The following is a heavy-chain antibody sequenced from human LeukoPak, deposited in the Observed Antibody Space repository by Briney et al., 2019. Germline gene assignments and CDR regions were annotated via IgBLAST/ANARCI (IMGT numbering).Heavy chain of an antibody. CDR3: ERRDCSGASCYFHY. Sequence: SETLSLTCAVSGYSISSGYYWGWIRPPPGKGLGWIGNMFHSGDNSYNPSLMSRVTTSVDTSKDQLSLRLTSVTAADTAVYYCERRDCSGASCYFHYWGQGTLVTVSS. CDR2: MFHSGDN. J-gene: IGHJ4*02. D-gene: IGHD2-15*01. CDR1: GYSISSGYY. V-gene: IGHV4-38-2*01.